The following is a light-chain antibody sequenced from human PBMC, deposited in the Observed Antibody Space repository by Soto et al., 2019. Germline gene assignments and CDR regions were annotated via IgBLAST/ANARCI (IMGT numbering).Light chain of an antibody. CDR2: TSF. CDR3: QQAFSAEWT. Sequence: IQMTQSPSSLGASVLDRFSISFRASQSIGTFLNWYQQKPGEAPNLLIHTSFSLYSGVPSRFSGSGSGTDFTLTISSLQPEDFATYFCQQAFSAEWTFGQGTKVDIK. J-gene: IGKJ1*01. CDR1: QSIGTF. V-gene: IGKV1-39*01.